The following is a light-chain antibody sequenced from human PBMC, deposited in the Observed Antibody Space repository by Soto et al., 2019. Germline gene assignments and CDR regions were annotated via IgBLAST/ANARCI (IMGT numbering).Light chain of an antibody. J-gene: IGKJ1*01. Sequence: DIQMTHSPPTVSASVGERVTITCLASQDIANFLSWYQQKPGKAPKLLIYDASNLETGVPSRFSGSGSGTDFTFTISSLQPDDFATYYCQQYNSYSWTFGQGSKVDI. CDR3: QQYNSYSWT. V-gene: IGKV1-33*01. CDR1: QDIANF. CDR2: DAS.